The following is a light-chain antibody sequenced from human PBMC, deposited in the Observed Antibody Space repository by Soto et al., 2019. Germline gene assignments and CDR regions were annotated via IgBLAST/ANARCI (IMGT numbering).Light chain of an antibody. V-gene: IGKV1-33*01. Sequence: DIHMTQSPSSLSASVGDRVTITCHASQNINNYLNWYQQKPGRAPKLLIDDASNLEAGVPSRFRGSGSGTDFTFTISRLQPEDIATYYCQQYETLPTFGQGTRLEIK. CDR3: QQYETLPT. CDR2: DAS. CDR1: QNINNY. J-gene: IGKJ5*01.